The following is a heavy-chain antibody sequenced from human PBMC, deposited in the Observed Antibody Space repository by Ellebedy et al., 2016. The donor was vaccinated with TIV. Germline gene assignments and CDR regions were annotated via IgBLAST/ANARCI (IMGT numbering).Heavy chain of an antibody. V-gene: IGHV4-39*01. D-gene: IGHD6-13*01. J-gene: IGHJ4*02. CDR2: IFYSGST. CDR1: GGSINSDAYY. CDR3: ANTPSSWFDTPNF. Sequence: MPSETLSLTCTVPGGSINSDAYYWVWIRQPPGKGLEWIGSIFYSGSTYYSPPLKSRLTMSVDPSKNQFSLNLSSVTAADTAVYYWANTPSSWFDTPNFWGQGARVTVSS.